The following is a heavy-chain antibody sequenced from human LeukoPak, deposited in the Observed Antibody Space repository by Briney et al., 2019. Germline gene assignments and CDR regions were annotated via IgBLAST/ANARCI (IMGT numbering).Heavy chain of an antibody. CDR3: AKTYGDYAGATLPDY. CDR2: ISYDGSNK. D-gene: IGHD4-17*01. CDR1: GFTFGSYG. V-gene: IGHV3-30*18. J-gene: IGHJ4*02. Sequence: GGSLRLSCAASGFTFGSYGMHWVRQAPGKGLEWVAVISYDGSNKYYADSVKGRFTISRDNSKNTLYLQMNSLRAEDTAVYYCAKTYGDYAGATLPDYWGQGTLVTVSS.